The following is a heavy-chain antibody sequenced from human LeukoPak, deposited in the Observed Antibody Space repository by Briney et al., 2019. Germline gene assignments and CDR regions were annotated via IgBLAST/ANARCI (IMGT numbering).Heavy chain of an antibody. V-gene: IGHV1-18*01. J-gene: IGHJ6*03. Sequence: ASVKVSCNASGYTFTSYGISWVRQAPGQGLEWMGWISAYNGNTNYAQKLQGRVTMTTDTSTSTAYMELRSLRSDDTAVYYCARDRQQLGGRYYYYYYMDVWGKGTTVTVSS. CDR2: ISAYNGNT. CDR3: ARDRQQLGGRYYYYYYMDV. D-gene: IGHD6-6*01. CDR1: GYTFTSYG.